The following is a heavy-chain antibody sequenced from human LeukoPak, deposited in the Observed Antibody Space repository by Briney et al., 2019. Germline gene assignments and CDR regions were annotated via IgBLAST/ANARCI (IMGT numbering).Heavy chain of an antibody. D-gene: IGHD1-26*01. CDR1: GFTFSSYA. J-gene: IGHJ6*03. V-gene: IGHV3-30*04. CDR2: ILYDGSNE. Sequence: GRSLRLSCAASGFTFSSYAMHWVRQAPGKGLEWVAVILYDGSNEYYADSVKGRFTISRDNSKNTLYLQMNSLRPEDTAVYYCAKARTMGLYYYYYMDVWGKGTTVTVS. CDR3: AKARTMGLYYYYYMDV.